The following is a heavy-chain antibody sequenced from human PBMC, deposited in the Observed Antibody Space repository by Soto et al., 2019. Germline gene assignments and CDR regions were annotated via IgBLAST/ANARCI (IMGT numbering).Heavy chain of an antibody. CDR3: ARDGAHCSSTGCYLYYYGMDV. J-gene: IGHJ6*02. V-gene: IGHV1-2*04. Sequence: QVQLVQSGAEVKKPGASVKVSCKASGYTFTGYYMHWVRQAPGQGLEWMGWINPNSGGTNYAQKFQGWVTISRDTSISTAYMELSRLRSDDTAVYYCARDGAHCSSTGCYLYYYGMDVWGQGTTVTVSS. CDR1: GYTFTGYY. D-gene: IGHD2-2*01. CDR2: INPNSGGT.